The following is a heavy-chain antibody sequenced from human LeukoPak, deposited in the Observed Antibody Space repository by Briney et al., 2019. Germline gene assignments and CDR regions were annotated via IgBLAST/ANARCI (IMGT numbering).Heavy chain of an antibody. V-gene: IGHV3-53*01. CDR1: GFTVSSNY. J-gene: IGHJ6*02. Sequence: GGSLRLSCAASGFTVSSNYMSWVRQAPGKGLEWVSVIYSGGSTYYSDSVKGRFTISRDNSKNTLYLQMNSLRAEDTAVYYCARELPYYYYGMDVWGQGTTVTVSS. CDR2: IYSGGST. CDR3: ARELPYYYYGMDV. D-gene: IGHD3-10*01.